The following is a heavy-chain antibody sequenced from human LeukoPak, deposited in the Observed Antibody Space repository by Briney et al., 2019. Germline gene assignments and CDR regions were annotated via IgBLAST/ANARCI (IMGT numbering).Heavy chain of an antibody. D-gene: IGHD2-21*02. J-gene: IGHJ3*02. CDR2: ISNDGNSK. CDR3: ARDRGDWEPIAFDI. CDR1: GFTLSENN. V-gene: IGHV3-30-3*01. Sequence: GSLRLSCAVSGFTLSENNVHWVRQAPGKGLEWVALISNDGNSKDYADSVKGRFTLPGDSSKTTLYLQMNSLRAEDTAVYYCARDRGDWEPIAFDIWGQGTMVTVSS.